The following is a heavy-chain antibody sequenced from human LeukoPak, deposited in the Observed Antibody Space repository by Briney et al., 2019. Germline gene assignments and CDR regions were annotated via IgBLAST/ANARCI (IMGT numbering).Heavy chain of an antibody. V-gene: IGHV4-59*01. CDR2: IYYSGST. CDR1: GGSISGYY. J-gene: IGHJ4*02. Sequence: PSASLSLTCPVSGGSISGYYWSWIRQPPGDGLEWIVYIYYSGSTSYQTSLMTRVTFPGDTSRNQFSLRLTSVTAADTAVYDCARVSSGSRRDGYNVVDYWGQGTLVTVSS. D-gene: IGHD5-24*01. CDR3: ARVSSGSRRDGYNVVDY.